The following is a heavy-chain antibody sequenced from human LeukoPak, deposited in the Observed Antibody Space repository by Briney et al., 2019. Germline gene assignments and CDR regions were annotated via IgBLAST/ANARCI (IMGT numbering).Heavy chain of an antibody. Sequence: SETLSLTCTVSGGSISNSGYYWGWIRQPPGKGLEWIGSIYYTGNTYYNPSLNSRVTVSVDTSKNQFSLKLSSVTDADTAIYYCARLTSGWYVIYWGQGTLVTVSS. J-gene: IGHJ4*02. D-gene: IGHD6-19*01. CDR3: ARLTSGWYVIY. V-gene: IGHV4-39*01. CDR2: IYYTGNT. CDR1: GGSISNSGYY.